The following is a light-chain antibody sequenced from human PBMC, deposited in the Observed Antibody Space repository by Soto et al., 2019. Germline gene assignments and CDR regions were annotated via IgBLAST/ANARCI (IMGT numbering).Light chain of an antibody. CDR1: SSDVGGYNY. V-gene: IGLV2-14*01. J-gene: IGLJ1*01. CDR2: DVS. CDR3: SSYTSSSTLALYV. Sequence: QSALTQPASVSGSPGQSITISCTGTSSDVGGYNYVSWYQQHPGKAPKLMIYDVSNRPSGVSNRFSGSKSGNTASLTISGLQAEDEADYYCSSYTSSSTLALYVFGTGIKVTVL.